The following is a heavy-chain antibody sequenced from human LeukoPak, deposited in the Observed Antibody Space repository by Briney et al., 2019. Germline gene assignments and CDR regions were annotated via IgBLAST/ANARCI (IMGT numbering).Heavy chain of an antibody. V-gene: IGHV4-38-2*02. J-gene: IGHJ4*02. CDR1: GYSISSGYY. CDR3: ARRTILTGSDY. Sequence: SETLSLTCTVSGYSISSGYYWGWIRQPPGKGLEWIGSIYHSGGTYYNPSLESRVTISVDTSKNQFSLKLSSVTAADTAVYYCARRTILTGSDYWGQGTLVTVSS. D-gene: IGHD3-9*01. CDR2: IYHSGGT.